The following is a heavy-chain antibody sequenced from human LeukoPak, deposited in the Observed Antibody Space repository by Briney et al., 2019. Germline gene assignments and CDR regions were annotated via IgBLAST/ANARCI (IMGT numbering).Heavy chain of an antibody. J-gene: IGHJ4*02. CDR2: IIPIFGTA. CDR3: ARSPSTTVVTHFDY. V-gene: IGHV1-69*05. D-gene: IGHD4-23*01. CDR1: GGTFSSYA. Sequence: GASVKVSCKASGGTFSSYAISWVRQAPGQGLEWMGGIIPIFGTANYAQKFQGRVAITTDEPTSTAYMELSSLRSEDTAVYYCARSPSTTVVTHFDYWGQGTLVTVSS.